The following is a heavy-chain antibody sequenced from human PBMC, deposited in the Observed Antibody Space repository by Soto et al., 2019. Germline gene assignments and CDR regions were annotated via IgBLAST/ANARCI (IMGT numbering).Heavy chain of an antibody. V-gene: IGHV2-5*02. Sequence: QITLKESGPTLVKPTQTLTLTCTFSGFSLSTSGVGVGWIRQPPGKALEWLALIYWDDDKRYSPSLKSRLTITKDTSKIQVVLTMTNMDPVDTATDYCAHRHLSMIRGVLFDYWGQGTLVTVSS. CDR2: IYWDDDK. D-gene: IGHD3-10*01. J-gene: IGHJ4*02. CDR1: GFSLSTSGVG. CDR3: AHRHLSMIRGVLFDY.